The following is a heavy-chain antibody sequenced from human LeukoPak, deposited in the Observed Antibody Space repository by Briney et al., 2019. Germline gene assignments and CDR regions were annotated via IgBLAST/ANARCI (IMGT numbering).Heavy chain of an antibody. Sequence: GGSLRLSCAASGFTFSTYSMNWVRQAPGKGLEWVSSISSGSSYIYYADSVKGRFTTSRDDAKNSLYLQMNSLRAEDTAVYYCARYCSSSRCLYYYHMDVWGKGPTVTVSS. CDR2: ISSGSSYI. CDR1: GFTFSTYS. V-gene: IGHV3-21*01. D-gene: IGHD2-2*01. CDR3: ARYCSSSRCLYYYHMDV. J-gene: IGHJ6*03.